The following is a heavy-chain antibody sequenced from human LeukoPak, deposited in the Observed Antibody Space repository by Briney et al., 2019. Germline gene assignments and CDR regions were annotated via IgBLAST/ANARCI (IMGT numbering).Heavy chain of an antibody. CDR3: AKDSWELRSFDY. CDR1: GFTFSSYA. CDR2: IWYGGSNK. J-gene: IGHJ4*02. D-gene: IGHD1-26*01. V-gene: IGHV3-30*02. Sequence: GGSLRLSCAASGFTFSSYAMHWVRQAPGKGLEWVAVIWYGGSNKYYADSVKGRFTISRDNSKNTLYLQMNSLRAEDTAVYYCAKDSWELRSFDYWGQGTLVTVSS.